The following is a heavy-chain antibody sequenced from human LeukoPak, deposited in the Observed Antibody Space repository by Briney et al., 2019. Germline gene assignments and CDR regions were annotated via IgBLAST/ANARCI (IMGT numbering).Heavy chain of an antibody. CDR2: ISYDGSNK. J-gene: IGHJ6*02. CDR3: ARDIKTTWSGYPHYGMDV. Sequence: PGGSLRLSCAASGFTFSSYAMPWVRQAPGKRLEGVAVISYDGSNKYYADSVKGRFTISRDNSKNTLYLQMNSLRAEDTAVYYCARDIKTTWSGYPHYGMDVWGQGTTVTVSS. CDR1: GFTFSSYA. V-gene: IGHV3-30-3*01. D-gene: IGHD3-3*01.